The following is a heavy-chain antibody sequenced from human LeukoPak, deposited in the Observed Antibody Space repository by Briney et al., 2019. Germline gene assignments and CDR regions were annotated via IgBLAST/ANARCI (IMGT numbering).Heavy chain of an antibody. V-gene: IGHV4-4*07. CDR1: GGSISSYY. CDR2: IYTSGST. CDR3: ARVIRVHDDILTGYINYYYYYMDV. D-gene: IGHD3-9*01. Sequence: SETLSLTCTVSGGSISSYYWSWIRQPAGKGLEWIGRIYTSGSTNYNPSLKSRVTMSVDTSKNQFSLKLSSVTAADTAVYYCARVIRVHDDILTGYINYYYYYMDVWGKGTTVTISS. J-gene: IGHJ6*03.